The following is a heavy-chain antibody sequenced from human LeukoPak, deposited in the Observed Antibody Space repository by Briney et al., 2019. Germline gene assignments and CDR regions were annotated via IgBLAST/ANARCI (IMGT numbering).Heavy chain of an antibody. D-gene: IGHD3-16*01. CDR3: AKEGRRVDTSMIRSYYFES. J-gene: IGHJ4*02. CDR1: AFSSSSSA. Sequence: SRSLSCAASAFSSSSSAMSWVRHPQANGRDWVSSIPGNVVTTIYADTVKGRFYISRDNSKNILFLQVNSLGADDSASYFCAKEGRRVDTSMIRSYYFESWGQGTPVSVSS. CDR2: IPGNVVTT. V-gene: IGHV3-23*01.